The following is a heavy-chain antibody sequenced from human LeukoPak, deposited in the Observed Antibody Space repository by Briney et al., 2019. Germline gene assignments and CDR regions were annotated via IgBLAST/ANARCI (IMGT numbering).Heavy chain of an antibody. Sequence: PSETLSLTCSVSGASTRDYYWTWIRQPPGKRLQWIGSISHSGSTKYNPSLNSRVSISIDTSRDQFSLKLRSVTAADTAVYYCAREPRYYRDSCYSYMDVWGKGTTVTVSS. D-gene: IGHD3-22*01. CDR2: ISHSGST. J-gene: IGHJ6*03. V-gene: IGHV4-59*01. CDR1: GASTRDYY. CDR3: AREPRYYRDSCYSYMDV.